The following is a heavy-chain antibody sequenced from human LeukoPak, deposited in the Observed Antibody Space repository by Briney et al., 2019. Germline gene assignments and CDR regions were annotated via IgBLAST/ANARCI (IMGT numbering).Heavy chain of an antibody. Sequence: ASVKVFCKVSGYTLTELSMHWVRQAPGKGLEWMGGFDPEDGETIYAQKFQGRVTMTEDTSTDTAYMELSSLRSEDTAVYYCATDMYSSSWYNLDYWGQGTLVTVSS. D-gene: IGHD6-13*01. J-gene: IGHJ4*02. CDR3: ATDMYSSSWYNLDY. V-gene: IGHV1-24*01. CDR1: GYTLTELS. CDR2: FDPEDGET.